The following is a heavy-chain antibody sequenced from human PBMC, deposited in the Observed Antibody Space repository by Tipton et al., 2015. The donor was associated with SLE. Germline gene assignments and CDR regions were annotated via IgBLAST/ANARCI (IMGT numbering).Heavy chain of an antibody. CDR3: ASLMVTNFENAFDI. CDR1: GGTFSSYA. CDR2: IIPIFGTA. Sequence: QLVQSGPEVKKPGSSVKVSCKASGGTFSSYAISWVRQAPGQGLEWMGGIIPIFGTANYAQKFQGRVTMTRDTSTSTVYMELSSLRSEDTAVYYCASLMVTNFENAFDIWGQGTMVTVSS. J-gene: IGHJ3*02. V-gene: IGHV1-69*06. D-gene: IGHD4-23*01.